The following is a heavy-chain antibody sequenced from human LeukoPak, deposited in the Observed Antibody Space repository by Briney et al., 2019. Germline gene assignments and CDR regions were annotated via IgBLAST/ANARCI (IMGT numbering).Heavy chain of an antibody. Sequence: PGGSLRLSCAASGFTFSSYGMHWVRQAPGKGLEWVAFIRYDGSNKYYADSVKGRFTISRDNSKNTLYLQMNSLRAEDTAVYYCAKDGVGATPPFGYYYYMDVWGKGTTVTISS. CDR1: GFTFSSYG. V-gene: IGHV3-30*02. J-gene: IGHJ6*03. D-gene: IGHD1-26*01. CDR2: IRYDGSNK. CDR3: AKDGVGATPPFGYYYYMDV.